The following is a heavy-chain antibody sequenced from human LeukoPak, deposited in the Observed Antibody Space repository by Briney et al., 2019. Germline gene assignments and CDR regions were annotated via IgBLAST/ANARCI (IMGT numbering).Heavy chain of an antibody. CDR2: IIPIFGTA. CDR3: ARESTDYYDSSGYYYGPVY. J-gene: IGHJ4*02. Sequence: SVKVSCKASGGTFSSYAISWVRQAPGQGLEWMGGIIPIFGTANYAQSFRGRVTITADESTSTAYMELSNLRSEDTAMYYCARESTDYYDSSGYYYGPVYWGQGTLVTVSS. CDR1: GGTFSSYA. V-gene: IGHV1-69*13. D-gene: IGHD3-22*01.